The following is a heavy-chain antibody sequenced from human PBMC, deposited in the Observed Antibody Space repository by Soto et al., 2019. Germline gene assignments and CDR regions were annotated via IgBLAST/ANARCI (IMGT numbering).Heavy chain of an antibody. CDR3: ARSPEATVTAFDF. CDR1: GGSISSGGYY. CDR2: IYYSGST. V-gene: IGHV4-31*03. Sequence: SETLSLTCTVSGGSISSGGYYWSWIRQRPGKGLEWIGYIYYSGSTYYNPSLKSRVTISVDTSKNQFSLKLSSVTAADTAVYYCARSPEATVTAFDFWGLGTLVTAPQ. J-gene: IGHJ4*02. D-gene: IGHD4-17*01.